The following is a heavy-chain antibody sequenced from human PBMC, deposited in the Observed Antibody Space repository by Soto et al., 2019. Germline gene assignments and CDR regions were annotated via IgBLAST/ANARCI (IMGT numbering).Heavy chain of an antibody. CDR2: ISAYNGDT. D-gene: IGHD6-13*01. CDR1: GYTFTTYG. V-gene: IGHV1-18*04. CDR3: AREGSWPYYYYGMDV. J-gene: IGHJ6*02. Sequence: QVQLVQSGDEVKKPGASVKVSCKASGYTFTTYGISWVRQAPGQGLEWMGWISAYNGDTKYAQNVQDRVSMTTDTPTSTAYMELRILRSDDTAVYYCAREGSWPYYYYGMDVWGQGTTVTVSS.